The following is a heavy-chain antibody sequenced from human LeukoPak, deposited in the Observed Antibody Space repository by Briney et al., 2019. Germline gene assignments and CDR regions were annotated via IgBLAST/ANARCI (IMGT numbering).Heavy chain of an antibody. J-gene: IGHJ6*02. Sequence: GGSLRLSCAASGFTFSDYYMSWLRQAPGKGLEWVSYISSSGSTIYYADSVKGRFTISRDNAKNSLYLQMNSLRAEDTAVYYCARAYIVVVVAARPYGMDVWGQGTTVTVSS. CDR3: ARAYIVVVVAARPYGMDV. V-gene: IGHV3-11*01. CDR1: GFTFSDYY. CDR2: ISSSGSTI. D-gene: IGHD2-15*01.